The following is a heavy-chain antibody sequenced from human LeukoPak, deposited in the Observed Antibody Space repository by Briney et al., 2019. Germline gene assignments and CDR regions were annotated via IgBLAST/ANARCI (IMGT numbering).Heavy chain of an antibody. CDR3: ARWPRGAIAAYFDY. J-gene: IGHJ4*02. CDR2: FSPGDSKT. Sequence: GESLKISCKGSGYTFTNFWIGWVRQMPGKGLDWVGIFSPGDSKTRYSPSFQGQVTISADKSISTAYLQWSSLKASDTAIYYCARWPRGAIAAYFDYWGQGTLVTVSS. V-gene: IGHV5-51*01. CDR1: GYTFTNFW. D-gene: IGHD2-15*01.